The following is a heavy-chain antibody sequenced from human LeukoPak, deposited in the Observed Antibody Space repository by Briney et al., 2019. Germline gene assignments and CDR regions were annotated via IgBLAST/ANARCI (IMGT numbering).Heavy chain of an antibody. CDR3: ATLIWFGEYFDY. D-gene: IGHD3-10*01. V-gene: IGHV3-13*01. J-gene: IGHJ4*02. Sequence: GGSLRLSCAAAGFTFSSYDMHWVRQATGKGLEWVSAIGTAGDIYYPGSVKGRFTISRENAKNSLYLQMNSLRAEDTAVYYWATLIWFGEYFDYWGQGTLVTVSS. CDR1: GFTFSSYD. CDR2: IGTAGDI.